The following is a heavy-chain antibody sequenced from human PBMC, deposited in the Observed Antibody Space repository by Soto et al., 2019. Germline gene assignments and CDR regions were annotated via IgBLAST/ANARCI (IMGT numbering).Heavy chain of an antibody. D-gene: IGHD6-13*01. Sequence: PLETLSLTCSVSDDSIDSDKGYWSWIRQPPGKGLEWIGEINHSGSTNYNPSLKSRVTISVDTSKNQFSLKLSSVTAADTTVYYCARGGGQQLKNKYFDYWGQGTLVTVSS. CDR1: DDSIDSDKGY. CDR3: ARGGGQQLKNKYFDY. V-gene: IGHV4-34*01. CDR2: INHSGST. J-gene: IGHJ4*02.